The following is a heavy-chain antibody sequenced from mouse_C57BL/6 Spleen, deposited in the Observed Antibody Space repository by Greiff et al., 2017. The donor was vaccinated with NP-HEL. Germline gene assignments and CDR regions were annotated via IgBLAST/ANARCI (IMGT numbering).Heavy chain of an antibody. Sequence: QVQLQQPGAELVMPGASVKLSCKASGYTFTSYWMHWVKQRPGQGLEWIGEIDPSDSYTNYNQKFKGKSTLTVDKSSSTAYMQLSSLTSEDCAGYYCARWYGYFAMDCWGQVTTVTVS. J-gene: IGHJ4*01. CDR1: GYTFTSYW. CDR2: IDPSDSYT. V-gene: IGHV1-69*01. CDR3: ARWYGYFAMDC. D-gene: IGHD1-1*02.